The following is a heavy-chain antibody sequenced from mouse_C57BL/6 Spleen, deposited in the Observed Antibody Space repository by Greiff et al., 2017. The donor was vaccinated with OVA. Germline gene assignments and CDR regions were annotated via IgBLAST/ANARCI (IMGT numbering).Heavy chain of an antibody. CDR1: GYAFSSYW. V-gene: IGHV1-80*01. Sequence: QVQLQQSGAELVKPGASVKISCKASGYAFSSYWMNWVKQRPGKGLEWIGQIYPGDGDTNYNGQFKGKATLTADKSSSTAYMQLSSLTSEDSAVYFCARGEIYYYGSSPSFDVWGTGTTVTVSS. CDR2: IYPGDGDT. D-gene: IGHD1-1*01. CDR3: ARGEIYYYGSSPSFDV. J-gene: IGHJ1*03.